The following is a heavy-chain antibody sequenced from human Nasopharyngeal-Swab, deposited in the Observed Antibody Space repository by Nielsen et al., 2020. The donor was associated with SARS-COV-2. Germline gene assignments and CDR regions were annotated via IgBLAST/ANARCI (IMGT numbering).Heavy chain of an antibody. Sequence: ASVKVSCQASGYTFTGYYMHWVRQAPGQGLEWMGRINPNSGGTNYAQKFQGRVTMTRDTSISTAYMELSRLRSDDTAVYYCARDREIVLVVYAIGHYYYGMDVWGQGTTVTVSS. V-gene: IGHV1-2*06. CDR3: ARDREIVLVVYAIGHYYYGMDV. D-gene: IGHD2-8*02. CDR1: GYTFTGYY. J-gene: IGHJ6*02. CDR2: INPNSGGT.